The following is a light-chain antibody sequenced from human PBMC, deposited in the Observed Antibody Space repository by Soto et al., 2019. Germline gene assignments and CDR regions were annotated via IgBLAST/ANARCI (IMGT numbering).Light chain of an antibody. CDR1: SSDVGGYDY. Sequence: QSVLTQPPSASGSPGQSVTISCTGTSSDVGGYDYVSWYQHHPGKAPKLMIYEVTKRPSGVPDRFSGSKSGNTASLTVSGLQAEDEADYYCSSYAGSNTYVFGTGTKVIVL. CDR2: EVT. V-gene: IGLV2-8*01. J-gene: IGLJ1*01. CDR3: SSYAGSNTYV.